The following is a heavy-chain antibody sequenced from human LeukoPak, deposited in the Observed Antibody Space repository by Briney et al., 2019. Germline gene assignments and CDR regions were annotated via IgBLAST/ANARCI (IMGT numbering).Heavy chain of an antibody. D-gene: IGHD2-2*01. CDR3: ARDSSTSRYYYYYMDV. Sequence: GASVKVSCKASGGTFSSYDISWVRQAPGQGLEWMGGIMPMFGKANYAQKFQGRVTTTADKSTSTAYMELSSLRSEDTAVYYCARDSSTSRYYYYYMDVWGKGTTVTVSS. J-gene: IGHJ6*03. CDR1: GGTFSSYD. CDR2: IMPMFGKA. V-gene: IGHV1-69*06.